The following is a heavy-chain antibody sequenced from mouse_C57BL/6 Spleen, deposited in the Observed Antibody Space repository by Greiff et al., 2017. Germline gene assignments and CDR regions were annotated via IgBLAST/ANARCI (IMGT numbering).Heavy chain of an antibody. CDR1: GYTFTSYW. CDR3: ARSSPYCGSSYGYFDV. V-gene: IGHV1-69*01. CDR2: IDPSDSYT. J-gene: IGHJ1*03. D-gene: IGHD1-1*01. Sequence: QVQLQQPGAELVMPGASVKLSCKASGYTFTSYWMHWVKQRPGQGLEWIGEIDPSDSYTNYNQKFKGKTTLTVDKSSSTAYMRLGSLTSGDSAVYYCARSSPYCGSSYGYFDVWGTGTTVTVSS.